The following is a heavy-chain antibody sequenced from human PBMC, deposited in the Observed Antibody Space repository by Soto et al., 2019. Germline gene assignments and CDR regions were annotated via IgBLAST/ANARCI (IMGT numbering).Heavy chain of an antibody. CDR2: LSASGDRT. D-gene: IGHD3-10*01. CDR1: GFTFRTYV. V-gene: IGHV3-23*01. CDR3: AKGPASGTGQVDY. J-gene: IGHJ4*02. Sequence: EVQLLESGGGLIQPGGSLRVSCAASGFTFRTYVMSWVRQAPGKGLEWVSTLSASGDRTYYADSVKGRFTISRDNSKNTLFLQINSLRAGDTAVYYCAKGPASGTGQVDYWGQGTLVTVSS.